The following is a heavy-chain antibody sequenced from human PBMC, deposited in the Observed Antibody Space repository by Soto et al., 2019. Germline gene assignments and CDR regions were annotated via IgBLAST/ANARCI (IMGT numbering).Heavy chain of an antibody. J-gene: IGHJ5*02. CDR1: GGSISSYY. D-gene: IGHD3-10*01. V-gene: IGHV4-59*01. CDR3: ARDGARRGADNWFDP. Sequence: PSETLSLTCTVSGGSISSYYLSWIRQPPGKGLEWIGYIDYSGSTNYNPPLKSRGTISVDTTKNQFSLKLSSVTAADTAVYYCARDGARRGADNWFDPWGQGIPVTVSS. CDR2: IDYSGST.